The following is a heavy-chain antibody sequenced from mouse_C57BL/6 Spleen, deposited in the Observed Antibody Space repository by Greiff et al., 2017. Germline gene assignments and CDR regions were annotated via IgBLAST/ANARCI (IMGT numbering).Heavy chain of an antibody. CDR3: AEDGSSSYWYFDV. D-gene: IGHD1-1*01. CDR2: IDPANGNT. Sequence: EVQLQQSVAELVRPGASVKLSCTASGFNIKNTYMHWVKQRPEQGLEWLGRIDPANGNTKYAPQFQGQATITADTSSNTADLQLSSLTSEDTAFYYCAEDGSSSYWYFDVWGTGTTVTVSS. V-gene: IGHV14-3*01. CDR1: GFNIKNTY. J-gene: IGHJ1*03.